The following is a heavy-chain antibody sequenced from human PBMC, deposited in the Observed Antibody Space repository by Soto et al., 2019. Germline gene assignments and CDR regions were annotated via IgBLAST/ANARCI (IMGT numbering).Heavy chain of an antibody. V-gene: IGHV2-70*04. D-gene: IGHD2-8*02. J-gene: IGHJ4*02. Sequence: SGPTLVNPTPPLTLTCTFSGFSLSTSGMRVSWIRQPPGKALQWLARIDWDDDEFHSTSLKTRLTISKDTSKNQVVLTLTNVDPGDTATYYCARMVDGGVGPTFDNWGQGMPVTVSS. CDR2: IDWDDDE. CDR1: GFSLSTSGMR. CDR3: ARMVDGGVGPTFDN.